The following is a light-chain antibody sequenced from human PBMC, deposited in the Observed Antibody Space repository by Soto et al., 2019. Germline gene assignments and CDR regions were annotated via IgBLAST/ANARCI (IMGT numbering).Light chain of an antibody. CDR1: QSVSSRY. CDR2: GAS. V-gene: IGKV3-20*01. Sequence: EIGVTESPGTLALSPGERVTLSCRASQSVSSRYLAWYQQKPGQAPRLLIYGASSRATGIPDRFSGSGSGTDFTLTISRLEPVEFARHSSRSNRCSFTF. J-gene: IGKJ3*01. CDR3: RSNRCSFT.